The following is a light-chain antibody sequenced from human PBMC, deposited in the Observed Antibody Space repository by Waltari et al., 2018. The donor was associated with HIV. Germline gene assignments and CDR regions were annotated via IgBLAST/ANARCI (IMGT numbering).Light chain of an antibody. CDR2: QHN. J-gene: IGLJ2*01. V-gene: IGLV3-1*01. CDR1: KLGDKY. Sequence: SYELTQPPSVSVSPGQTASITCSGDKLGDKYACWYQQKPGQSPLLVIYQHNKRPSGIPERFSCSNSGNTATLTISGTQAMDEADYFCQAWDSSNVVFGGGTKLTVL. CDR3: QAWDSSNVV.